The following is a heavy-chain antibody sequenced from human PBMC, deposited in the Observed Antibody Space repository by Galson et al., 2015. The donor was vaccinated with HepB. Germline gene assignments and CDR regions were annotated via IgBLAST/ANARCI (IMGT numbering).Heavy chain of an antibody. V-gene: IGHV3-66*01. CDR2: IYSGGST. Sequence: SLRLSCAASGFTVSSNYMSWVRQAPGKGLEWVSVIYSGGSTYYADSVKGRFTITRDNSKNTLYLQMSSLRAEDTAVYYCVKDRELLWFGESLMDVWGKGTTVTVSS. CDR1: GFTVSSNY. D-gene: IGHD3-10*01. J-gene: IGHJ6*03. CDR3: VKDRELLWFGESLMDV.